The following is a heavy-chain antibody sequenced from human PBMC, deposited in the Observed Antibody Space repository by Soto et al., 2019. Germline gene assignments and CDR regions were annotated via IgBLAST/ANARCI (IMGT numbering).Heavy chain of an antibody. Sequence: QEHLVQSGAEVKKPGASVKVSCKASGYTFTGYYMHWVRQAPGQGLEWMGWINPHSGGTKYAQKFQGWVTMTRDTSISTAYMDLGRLRSDDTAMYYCARSHDYGDYPFYFDFWGQGTLITVSS. J-gene: IGHJ4*02. D-gene: IGHD4-17*01. CDR1: GYTFTGYY. CDR2: INPHSGGT. CDR3: ARSHDYGDYPFYFDF. V-gene: IGHV1-2*04.